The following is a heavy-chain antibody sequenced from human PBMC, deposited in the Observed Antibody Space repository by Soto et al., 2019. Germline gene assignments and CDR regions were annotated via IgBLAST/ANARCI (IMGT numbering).Heavy chain of an antibody. CDR2: ISYDGSNK. V-gene: IGHV3-30-3*01. CDR1: GFTFSSYA. D-gene: IGHD2-15*01. CDR3: ARDRGYCSGGSCYHYYGMDV. Sequence: ESGGGVVQPGRSLRLSCAASGFTFSSYAMHWVRQAPGKGLEWVAVISYDGSNKYYADSVKGRFTISRDNSKNTLYLQMNSLRAEDTAVYYCARDRGYCSGGSCYHYYGMDVWGQGTTVTVSS. J-gene: IGHJ6*02.